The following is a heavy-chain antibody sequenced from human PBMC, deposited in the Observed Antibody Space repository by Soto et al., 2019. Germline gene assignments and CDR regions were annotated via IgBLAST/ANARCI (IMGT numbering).Heavy chain of an antibody. V-gene: IGHV4-34*01. J-gene: IGHJ6*03. D-gene: IGHD6-6*01. Sequence: SETLSLTCAVYGGSFSGYYWSWIRQPPGKGLEWIGEINHSGSTNYNPSLKSRVTISVDTSKNQFSLKLGSVTAADTAVYYCARGSPYSSSTHDYYYYMDVWGKGTTVTVSS. CDR2: INHSGST. CDR3: ARGSPYSSSTHDYYYYMDV. CDR1: GGSFSGYY.